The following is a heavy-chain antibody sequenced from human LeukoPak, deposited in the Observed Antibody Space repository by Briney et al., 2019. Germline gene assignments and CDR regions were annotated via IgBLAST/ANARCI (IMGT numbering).Heavy chain of an antibody. Sequence: GGSLRLSCAASGFTFTTYAVHWVRQAPGMGLEWVSGISGDGYSTYYADSVKGRFTISRDNSKNTVYLQMNSLRDEDTAVYYCAKRSGSPRPEYFDYWGQGTRVTVPS. CDR2: ISGDGYST. V-gene: IGHV3-23*01. CDR1: GFTFTTYA. CDR3: AKRSGSPRPEYFDY. J-gene: IGHJ4*02. D-gene: IGHD1-14*01.